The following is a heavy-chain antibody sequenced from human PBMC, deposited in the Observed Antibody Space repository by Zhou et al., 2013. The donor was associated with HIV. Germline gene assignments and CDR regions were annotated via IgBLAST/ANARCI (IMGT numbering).Heavy chain of an antibody. CDR2: VMPSLGLP. J-gene: IGHJ4*02. CDR3: ATEGRSSTCIEY. D-gene: IGHD6-6*01. V-gene: IGHV1-69*04. Sequence: QVHLVQSGAEVKKPGSSVKVSCKASGGTFSSFVFSWVRQAPGQGLEWMGGVMPSLGLPNTAQSFQGRITMTADESTSTAYMELNSLRSEDTAIYYCATEGRSSTCIEYWGQGTLVTVSS. CDR1: GGTFSSFV.